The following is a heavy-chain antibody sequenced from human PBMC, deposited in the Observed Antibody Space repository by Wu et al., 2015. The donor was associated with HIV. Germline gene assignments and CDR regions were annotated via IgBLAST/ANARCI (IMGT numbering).Heavy chain of an antibody. D-gene: IGHD6-13*01. CDR2: IIPIFGTA. V-gene: IGHV1-69*05. CDR3: ARGFSSTWYDHFDL. CDR1: GGTFSSFS. Sequence: QVQLVQSGAEVKKPGSSVKLSCKASGGTFSSFSINWVRQAPGQGLEWTGGIIPIFGTATYAQRFQGRATITSDESTSTAYMEVTGLRSEDTAVYYCARGFSSTWYDHFDLWGQGTLVTVSS. J-gene: IGHJ4*02.